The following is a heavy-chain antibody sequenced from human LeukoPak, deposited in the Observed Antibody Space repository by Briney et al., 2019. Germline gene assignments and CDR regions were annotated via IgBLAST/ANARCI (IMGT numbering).Heavy chain of an antibody. CDR2: IRYDGSNK. D-gene: IGHD6-13*01. CDR1: GFTFSSYG. CDR3: AKDGYSSSWSLYYFDY. Sequence: PGGSLRLSCAASGFTFSSYGMHWVRQAPGKGLEWVAFIRYDGSNKYYADSVKGRFTISRDNSKNTLYLQMNSLRAEDTAVYYCAKDGYSSSWSLYYFDYWGQGTLVTVSS. V-gene: IGHV3-30*02. J-gene: IGHJ4*02.